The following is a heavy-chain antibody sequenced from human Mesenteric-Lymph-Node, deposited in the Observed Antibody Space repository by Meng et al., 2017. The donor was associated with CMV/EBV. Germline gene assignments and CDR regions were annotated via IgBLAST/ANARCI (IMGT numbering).Heavy chain of an antibody. CDR1: GFTFTSYW. D-gene: IGHD3-10*01. J-gene: IGHJ4*02. CDR2: IKQDGNEK. V-gene: IGHV3-7*01. CDR3: ARGELDYYGSGSYSHFDY. Sequence: GGSLRLSCVASGFTFTSYWMSWVRQAPGKGLEWVANIKQDGNEKYYVDSVKGRFTISRDNAKNSLYLQMNSLRAEDTAVYYCARGELDYYGSGSYSHFDYWGQGTLVTVSS.